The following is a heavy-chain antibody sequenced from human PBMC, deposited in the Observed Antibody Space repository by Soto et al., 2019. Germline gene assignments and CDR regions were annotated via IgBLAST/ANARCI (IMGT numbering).Heavy chain of an antibody. CDR2: FDPEDGET. CDR1: GYTLTELS. V-gene: IGHV1-24*01. D-gene: IGHD2-8*01. J-gene: IGHJ4*02. CDR3: ATGGFLGYCTNGVCRENDY. Sequence: ASVKASCKVSGYTLTELSMHWVRQAPGKGLEWMGGFDPEDGETIYAQKFQGRVTMTEDTSTDTAYMELSSLRSEDTAVYYCATGGFLGYCTNGVCRENDYWGQGTLVTVSS.